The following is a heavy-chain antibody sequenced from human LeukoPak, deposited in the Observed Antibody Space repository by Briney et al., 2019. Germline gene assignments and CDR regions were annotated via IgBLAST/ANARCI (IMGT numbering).Heavy chain of an antibody. CDR3: ARDTKRFQKYYFDY. CDR2: ISSSSSYT. CDR1: GFTFSDYY. V-gene: IGHV3-11*06. D-gene: IGHD3-3*01. J-gene: IGHJ4*02. Sequence: GGPLRLSCAASGFTFSDYYMSWIRQAPGKGLELISYISSSSSYTNYADSVKGRFTISRDNAKNSLYLQMNSLRAEDTAVYYCARDTKRFQKYYFDYWGQGTLVTVSS.